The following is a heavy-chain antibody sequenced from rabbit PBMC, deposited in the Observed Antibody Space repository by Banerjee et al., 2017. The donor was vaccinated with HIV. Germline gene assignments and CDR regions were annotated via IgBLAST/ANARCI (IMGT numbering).Heavy chain of an antibody. V-gene: IGHV1S45*01. CDR2: INTSSGNT. CDR1: GFSFSNKYV. Sequence: QEQLEESGGDLVKPEGTLTLTCTASGFSFSNKYVMCWVRQAPGKGLEWIACINTSSGNTVYASWAKGRFTISRTASATVTLQMTSLTAADTATYFCGRHASSSGWGGDLWGPGTLVTV. J-gene: IGHJ6*01. D-gene: IGHD4-1*01. CDR3: GRHASSSGWGGDL.